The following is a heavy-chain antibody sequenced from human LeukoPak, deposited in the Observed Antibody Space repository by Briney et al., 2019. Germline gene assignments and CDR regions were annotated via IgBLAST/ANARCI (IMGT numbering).Heavy chain of an antibody. CDR3: ARDRSGSLVAFDI. Sequence: ASVKVSCKASGYTFNKYGISWLRQAPGQGLEWMGWSSTYNGDRKSAQKLQGRVTMITDTPTSTAYMELGSLRSDDTAMYYCARDRSGSLVAFDIWGQGTMVTVSP. V-gene: IGHV1-18*01. J-gene: IGHJ3*02. D-gene: IGHD3-10*01. CDR1: GYTFNKYG. CDR2: SSTYNGDR.